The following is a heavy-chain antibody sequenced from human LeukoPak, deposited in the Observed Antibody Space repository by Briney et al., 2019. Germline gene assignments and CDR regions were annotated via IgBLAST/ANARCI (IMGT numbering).Heavy chain of an antibody. CDR2: FDPEDGET. CDR3: ATDLTTGFYYYYYGMDV. Sequence: GASVKVSYKVSGYTLTELSMHWVRQAPGKGLEWMGGFDPEDGETIYAQKFQGRVTMTEDTSTDTAYMELSSLRSEDTAVYYCATDLTTGFYYYYYGMDVWGQGTTVTVSS. J-gene: IGHJ6*02. D-gene: IGHD4-17*01. V-gene: IGHV1-24*01. CDR1: GYTLTELS.